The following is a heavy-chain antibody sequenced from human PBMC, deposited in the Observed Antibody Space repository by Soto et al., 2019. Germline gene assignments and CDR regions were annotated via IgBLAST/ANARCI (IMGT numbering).Heavy chain of an antibody. CDR1: GYRFTTYW. CDR2: IYPGDSET. V-gene: IGHV5-51*01. CDR3: ARHENREDAFDI. J-gene: IGHJ3*02. Sequence: GESLKISCKGSGYRFTTYWIGWVRQMPGKGLEWMGTIYPGDSETRYSPSFQGQVTISADKSITTAYLQGSSLKASDTAIYYCARHENREDAFDIWGQGTMVTVSS.